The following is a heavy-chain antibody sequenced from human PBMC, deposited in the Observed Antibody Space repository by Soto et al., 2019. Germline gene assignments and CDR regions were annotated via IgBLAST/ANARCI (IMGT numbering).Heavy chain of an antibody. CDR3: ARETGLIVVVPAALPPTD. CDR2: INSDGSST. V-gene: IGHV3-74*01. Sequence: PGWSLRLSCASSGFTFSSYWMHWVRQAPGKGLVWVSRINSDGSSTSYADSVKGRFTISRDNAKNTLYLQMNSLRAEDTAVYYCARETGLIVVVPAALPPTDWGQGTLVTVSS. CDR1: GFTFSSYW. J-gene: IGHJ4*02. D-gene: IGHD2-2*01.